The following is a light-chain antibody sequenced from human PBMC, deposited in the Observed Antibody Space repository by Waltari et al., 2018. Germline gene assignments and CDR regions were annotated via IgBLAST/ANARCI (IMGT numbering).Light chain of an antibody. J-gene: IGLJ1*01. CDR1: TSAVAPYTF. CDR2: EVS. Sequence: QSALTQPASAPGSPPQPTPTPSPGPTSAVAPYTFASWFQQHPGKAPKLLIYEVSNRPSGVSSRFSGSRSGNTASLTISGLQAEDEADYYCSAYRGSSALVFGTGTKVTVL. V-gene: IGLV2-14*01. CDR3: SAYRGSSALV.